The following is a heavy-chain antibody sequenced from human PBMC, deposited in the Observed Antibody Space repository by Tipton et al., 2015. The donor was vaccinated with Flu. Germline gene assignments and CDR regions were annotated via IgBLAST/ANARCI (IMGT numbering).Heavy chain of an antibody. CDR3: ARGWLNYDFWSGYYHPVYYGMDV. J-gene: IGHJ6*02. CDR1: GYSISSGYY. Sequence: TLSLTCTVSGYSISSGYYWSWIRQPPGKGLECIGYIYYGGSTNYNPSLKSRVTISVDTSKNQFSLKLSSVTAADTAVYYCARGWLNYDFWSGYYHPVYYGMDVWGQGTTVTVSS. CDR2: IYYGGST. D-gene: IGHD3-3*01. V-gene: IGHV4-61*01.